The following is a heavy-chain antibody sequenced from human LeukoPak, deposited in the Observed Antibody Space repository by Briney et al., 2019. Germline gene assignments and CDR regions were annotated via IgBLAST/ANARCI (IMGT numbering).Heavy chain of an antibody. CDR2: ISGSGGST. V-gene: IGHV3-23*01. D-gene: IGHD3-22*01. Sequence: PGGSLRLSCAASGFTFSSYAMSWVRQAPGKGLEWVSAISGSGGSTYYADSVKGRFTISRDNSKNTLYLQMSSLRAEDTAVYYCAARPGGDYYDSSGYYFDYWGQGTLVTVSS. CDR3: AARPGGDYYDSSGYYFDY. J-gene: IGHJ4*02. CDR1: GFTFSSYA.